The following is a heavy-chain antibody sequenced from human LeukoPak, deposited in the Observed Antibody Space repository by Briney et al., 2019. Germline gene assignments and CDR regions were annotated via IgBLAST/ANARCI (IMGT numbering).Heavy chain of an antibody. V-gene: IGHV3-48*03. CDR1: GFPFSSYD. J-gene: IGHJ2*01. CDR2: ISSAGGSI. Sequence: GGSLRHSCAASGFPFSSYDMIWVRQAPGKALEWVSYISSAGGSIHYADSVKGRFTISRDNAENSLYLQINSLRAEDTAVYYCARARETVLWYFDLWGRGTLVSVSS. D-gene: IGHD1-26*01. CDR3: ARARETVLWYFDL.